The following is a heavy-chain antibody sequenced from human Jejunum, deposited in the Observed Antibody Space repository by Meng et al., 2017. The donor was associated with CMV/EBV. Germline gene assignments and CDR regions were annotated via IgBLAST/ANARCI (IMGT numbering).Heavy chain of an antibody. J-gene: IGHJ4*02. CDR2: NNAGNGDT. Sequence: QVQLGQSGAEVKQPGASVKVSCKASGYTFTNYAIHWVRQAPGQEFEWMGWNNAGNGDTRYSQKVQGRVTFNMDTSASIVYMDLSSLKSEDTAIYYCARRSSNYYGFDSWGQGTLVTVSS. D-gene: IGHD3-22*01. CDR1: GYTFTNYA. CDR3: ARRSSNYYGFDS. V-gene: IGHV1-3*01.